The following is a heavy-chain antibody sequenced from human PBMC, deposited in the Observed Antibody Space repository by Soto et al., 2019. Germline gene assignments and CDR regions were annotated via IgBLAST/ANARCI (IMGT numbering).Heavy chain of an antibody. V-gene: IGHV4-39*01. CDR1: GGSISSRCYY. Sequence: SETLSLTCTVSGGSISSRCYYWGWIRQPPGKGLEWIGSIYYSGSTYYNPSLKGRVTISVDTSRNQFSLKLSSVTAADTAVYYCARQRVVVAATLGWFDPWGQGTLVTVSS. CDR2: IYYSGST. J-gene: IGHJ5*02. D-gene: IGHD2-15*01. CDR3: ARQRVVVAATLGWFDP.